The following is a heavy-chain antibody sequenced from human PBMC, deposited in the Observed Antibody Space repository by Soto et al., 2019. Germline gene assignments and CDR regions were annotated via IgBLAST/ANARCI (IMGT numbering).Heavy chain of an antibody. V-gene: IGHV1-69*12. CDR3: ASVAAKYYYYGMDV. CDR1: GGTFSSYA. CDR2: IIPIFGTA. J-gene: IGHJ6*02. Sequence: QVQLVQSGAEVKKPGSSVKVSCKASGGTFSSYAINWVRQAPGQGLEWMGGIIPIFGTADYAQKFQGRVTITADESTTTAYMQLSILRSEDTAVYYCASVAAKYYYYGMDVWGQGTTVTVSS. D-gene: IGHD1-26*01.